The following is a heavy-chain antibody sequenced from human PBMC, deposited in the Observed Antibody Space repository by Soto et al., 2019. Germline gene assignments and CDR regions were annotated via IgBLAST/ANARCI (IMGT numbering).Heavy chain of an antibody. J-gene: IGHJ4*02. CDR1: GDSISSRSNY. CDR2: IYSSGTT. CDR3: ARQRSSVVTQAYFDV. Sequence: ASETLSLTCTVTGDSISSRSNYWGWIRQAPGKELEWFGSIYSSGTTYNNPSIRSRASMSIDTSKAQVSLNLKSVTAADTALYFCARQRSSVVTQAYFDVWGPGSLVTVSS. D-gene: IGHD2-21*02. V-gene: IGHV4-39*01.